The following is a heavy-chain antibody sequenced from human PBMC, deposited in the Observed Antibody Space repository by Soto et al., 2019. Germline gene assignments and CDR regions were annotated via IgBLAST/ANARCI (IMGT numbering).Heavy chain of an antibody. V-gene: IGHV3-23*01. CDR3: AKATATGGGAFDI. CDR1: GFTCSSYD. CDR2: ILAGGST. D-gene: IGHD2-8*02. J-gene: IGHJ3*02. Sequence: GGSLRLSCAASGFTCSSYDMSWVRRAPGKGLEWVSTILAGGSTYYADSVKGRLTISRDNSKNTVYLQMNSLTAGDTAVYYCAKATATGGGAFDICGQGTMVTVS.